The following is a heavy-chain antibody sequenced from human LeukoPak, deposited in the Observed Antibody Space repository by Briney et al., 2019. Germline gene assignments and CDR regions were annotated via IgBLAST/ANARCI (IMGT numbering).Heavy chain of an antibody. V-gene: IGHV3-30*04. CDR1: GFTFSSYA. CDR2: ISYDGSNK. D-gene: IGHD3-10*01. Sequence: GGSLRLSCAASGFTFSSYAMHWVRQAPGKGLEWVAVISYDGSNKYYADSVKGRFTISRDNAKNTLYLQMSSLRAEDTAVYYCARGLNQWFGELSSWFDPWGQGTLVTVSS. CDR3: ARGLNQWFGELSSWFDP. J-gene: IGHJ5*02.